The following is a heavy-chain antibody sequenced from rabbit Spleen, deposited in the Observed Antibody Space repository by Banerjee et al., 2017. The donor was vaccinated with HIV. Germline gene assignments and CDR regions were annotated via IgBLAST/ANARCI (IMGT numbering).Heavy chain of an antibody. Sequence: QSLEESGGDLVKPGASLTLTCTASGFSFSSSYWICWVRQAPGKGLEWVVCIDAGSSGFTYFASWAKGRFTISKTSSTTVTLQMTSLTAADTATYFCARDLVSVIGWNFNLWGPGTLVTVS. V-gene: IGHV1S40*01. J-gene: IGHJ4*01. D-gene: IGHD1-1*01. CDR1: GFSFSSSYW. CDR2: IDAGSSGFT. CDR3: ARDLVSVIGWNFNL.